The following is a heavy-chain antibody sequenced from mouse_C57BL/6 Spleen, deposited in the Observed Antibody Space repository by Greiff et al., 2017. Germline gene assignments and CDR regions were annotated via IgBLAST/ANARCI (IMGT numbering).Heavy chain of an antibody. CDR1: GFNIKDYY. Sequence: EVQVVESGAELVKPGASVKLSCTASGFNIKDYYMHWVKQRTEQGLEWIGRIDPEDGETKYAPKFQGKATITADTSSNTAYLQLSSLTSEDTAVYYCARSYYYGSSYDAMDYWGQGTSVTVSS. CDR3: ARSYYYGSSYDAMDY. J-gene: IGHJ4*01. CDR2: IDPEDGET. V-gene: IGHV14-2*01. D-gene: IGHD1-1*01.